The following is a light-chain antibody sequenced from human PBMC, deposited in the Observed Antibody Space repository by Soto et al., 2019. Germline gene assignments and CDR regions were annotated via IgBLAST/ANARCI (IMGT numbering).Light chain of an antibody. V-gene: IGLV1-40*01. CDR2: DNN. CDR3: CSYAGSSTFRV. CDR1: NSNIGAGYE. Sequence: QSVLTQPPSVSAAPGQRVTISCTGSNSNIGAGYEVHWYQQLPGTAPKLLIYDNNSRPSEVPDRFSGSKSGTSASLAITGLQAEDEADYYCCSYAGSSTFRVFGGGTKLTVL. J-gene: IGLJ3*02.